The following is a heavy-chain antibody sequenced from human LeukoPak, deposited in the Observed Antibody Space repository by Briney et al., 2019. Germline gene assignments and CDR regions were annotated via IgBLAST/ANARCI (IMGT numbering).Heavy chain of an antibody. J-gene: IGHJ4*02. CDR3: AKDIGSYYDY. D-gene: IGHD3-10*01. CDR1: GFTFSSYA. Sequence: GGSLRLSCAASGFTFSSYAMHWVRQAPGKGLEWVAVISYDGSNEYYADSVKGRFTISRDNSKNTLHLQMNSLRAEDTAVYYCAKDIGSYYDYWGQGTLVTVSS. CDR2: ISYDGSNE. V-gene: IGHV3-30*04.